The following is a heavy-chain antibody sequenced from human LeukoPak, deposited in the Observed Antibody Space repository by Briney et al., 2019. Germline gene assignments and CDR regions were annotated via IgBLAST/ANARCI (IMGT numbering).Heavy chain of an antibody. CDR1: GGSISSYY. J-gene: IGHJ5*01. V-gene: IGHV4-59*12. Sequence: SETLSLTCTVSGGSISSYYWTWIRQHPGKGLEWIGYISYRGTTNYNPSLKSRVTMSLDASKNQSSLKLVSVTAADTAVYYCARDRYGSGIYGGLGMYWLDSW. D-gene: IGHD3-10*01. CDR3: ARDRYGSGIYGGLGMYWLDS. CDR2: ISYRGTT.